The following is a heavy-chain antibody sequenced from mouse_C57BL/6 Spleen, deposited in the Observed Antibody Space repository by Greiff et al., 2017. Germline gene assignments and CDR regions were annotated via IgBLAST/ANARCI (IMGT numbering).Heavy chain of an antibody. D-gene: IGHD2-3*01. Sequence: EVKLVESGGGLVQPKGSLKLSCAASGFSFNTYAMNWVRPAPGKGLEWVARIRSKSNNYATYYADSVKDRFTISRDDSESMLYLQMNNLKTEDTAMYYCVRDGYSYYFDYWGQGTTLTVSS. J-gene: IGHJ2*01. CDR2: IRSKSNNYAT. CDR3: VRDGYSYYFDY. CDR1: GFSFNTYA. V-gene: IGHV10-1*01.